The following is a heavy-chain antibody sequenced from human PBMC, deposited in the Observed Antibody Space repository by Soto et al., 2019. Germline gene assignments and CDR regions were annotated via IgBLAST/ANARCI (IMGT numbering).Heavy chain of an antibody. CDR2: ISTYNGHT. Sequence: GASVKVSCKASGYTFTNYGISWVRQAPGQGLERMGWISTYNGHTTSAQKLQGRVTMTTDTSTNTAYMELRSLRSDDTAVYYCARDWGQQWLAYGMDVWGQGTTVTVSS. V-gene: IGHV1-18*01. J-gene: IGHJ6*02. CDR3: ARDWGQQWLAYGMDV. D-gene: IGHD6-19*01. CDR1: GYTFTNYG.